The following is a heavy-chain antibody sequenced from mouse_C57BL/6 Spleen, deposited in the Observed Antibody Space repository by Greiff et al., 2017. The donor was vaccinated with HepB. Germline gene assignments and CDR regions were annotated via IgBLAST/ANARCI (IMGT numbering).Heavy chain of an antibody. Sequence: VQLQQSGPELVKHGASVKISCKASGYAFSSSWMNWVKQRPGKGLEWIGRIYPGDGDTNYNGKFKGKATLTADKSSSTAYMQLSSLTSEDSAVYFCATPSYYGSSYVLDYWGQGTTLTVSS. CDR2: IYPGDGDT. V-gene: IGHV1-82*01. J-gene: IGHJ2*01. CDR1: GYAFSSSW. D-gene: IGHD1-1*01. CDR3: ATPSYYGSSYVLDY.